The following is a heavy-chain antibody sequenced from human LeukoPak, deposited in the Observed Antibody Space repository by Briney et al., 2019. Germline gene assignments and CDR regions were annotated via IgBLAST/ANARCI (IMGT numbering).Heavy chain of an antibody. V-gene: IGHV3-23*01. J-gene: IGHJ4*02. CDR1: GFTFSSYA. CDR2: ISGSGGST. Sequence: GGSLRLSCAASGFTFSSYAMSWVRQAPGKGLEWVSAISGSGGSTYYADSVKGRFTISRDNSKNMLYLQMNSLRAEDTAVYYCAKTEALSGWYHFYDYWGQGTLVTVSS. D-gene: IGHD6-19*01. CDR3: AKTEALSGWYHFYDY.